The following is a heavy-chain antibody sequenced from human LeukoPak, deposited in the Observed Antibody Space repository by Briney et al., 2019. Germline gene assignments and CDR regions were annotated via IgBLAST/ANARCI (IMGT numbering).Heavy chain of an antibody. V-gene: IGHV4-59*01. CDR3: ARGLYDRSGYYGGVYYYCYMDF. CDR2: IYYSGST. CDR1: GGSISSYC. D-gene: IGHD3-22*01. J-gene: IGHJ6*03. Sequence: MASETLSLTCTVSGGSISSYCWSWIRQPPGKGLGWIGYIYYSGSTNYNPSLKSRVTISIDTSKNQLSLKLSSVTAADTAVYYCARGLYDRSGYYGGVYYYCYMDFWVKGTTVTVSS.